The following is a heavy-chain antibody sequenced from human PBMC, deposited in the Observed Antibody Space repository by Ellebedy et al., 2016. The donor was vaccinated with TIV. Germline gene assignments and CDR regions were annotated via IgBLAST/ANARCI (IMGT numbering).Heavy chain of an antibody. CDR2: ISAYNGNT. D-gene: IGHD2-2*01. J-gene: IGHJ5*02. V-gene: IGHV1-18*04. CDR1: GYTLTSYG. CDR3: ARYCNSTTCSNWFDP. Sequence: AASVKVSCKASGYTLTSYGISWARQAPGQGLEWMGWISAYNGNTNYAQMLQGRVTMTTDTFTSTAYMELRSLRSDDTAVYYCARYCNSTTCSNWFDPWGQGTLVTVSS.